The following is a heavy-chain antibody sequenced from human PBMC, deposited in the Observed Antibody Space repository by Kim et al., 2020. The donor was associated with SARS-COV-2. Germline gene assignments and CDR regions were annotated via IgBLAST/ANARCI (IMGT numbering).Heavy chain of an antibody. D-gene: IGHD6-19*01. V-gene: IGHV4-39*01. CDR3: ARLGDYSSGWYGWFDP. Sequence: SLKSRVTMSVDTSKNQFSLKLSSVTAADTAVYCCARLGDYSSGWYGWFDPWGQGTLVTVSS. J-gene: IGHJ5*02.